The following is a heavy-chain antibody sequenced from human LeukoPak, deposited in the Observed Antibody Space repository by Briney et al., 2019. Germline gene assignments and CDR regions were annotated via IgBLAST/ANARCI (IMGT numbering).Heavy chain of an antibody. V-gene: IGHV1-2*02. D-gene: IGHD3-10*01. CDR1: GDTFTGYY. CDR2: INPNSGGT. J-gene: IGHJ6*03. Sequence: ASVEVSCKASGDTFTGYYMHWVRQAPGQRLEWMGWINPNSGGTNYVQKFQGRVTMTRDTSISTAYMELSSLRSEDTAVYYCARSRFPYYRLSGTDYYYMDVWAKGTTVTVSS. CDR3: ARSRFPYYRLSGTDYYYMDV.